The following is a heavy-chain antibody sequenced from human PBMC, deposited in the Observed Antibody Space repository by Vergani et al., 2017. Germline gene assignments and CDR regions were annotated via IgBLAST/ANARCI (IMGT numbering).Heavy chain of an antibody. CDR3: ARARTYDILTGYFYYGMDV. CDR2: IYTSGST. CDR1: GGSISSGSYY. J-gene: IGHJ6*02. V-gene: IGHV4-61*02. D-gene: IGHD3-9*01. Sequence: QVQLQESGPGLVKPSQTLSLTCTVSGGSISSGSYYWSWIRQPAGKGLEWIGRIYTSGSTNYNPSLKRRVTISVDASKNQFSLKRSSVTAADTAGYYCARARTYDILTGYFYYGMDVWGQGTTVTVSS.